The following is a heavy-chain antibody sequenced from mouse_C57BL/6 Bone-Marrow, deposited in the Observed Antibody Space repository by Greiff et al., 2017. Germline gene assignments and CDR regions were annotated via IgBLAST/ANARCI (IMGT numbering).Heavy chain of an antibody. Sequence: EVKLQESGPGLVKPSQSLSLTCSVTGYSITSGYYWNWIRQFPGNKLEWMGYISYDGSNNYNPSLKNRISITRDTSKNQFFLKLNSVTTEDTATYYCARDPHYYGSSPYWCFDVWGTGTTVTVSS. CDR1: GYSITSGYY. CDR2: ISYDGSN. V-gene: IGHV3-6*01. D-gene: IGHD1-1*01. J-gene: IGHJ1*03. CDR3: ARDPHYYGSSPYWCFDV.